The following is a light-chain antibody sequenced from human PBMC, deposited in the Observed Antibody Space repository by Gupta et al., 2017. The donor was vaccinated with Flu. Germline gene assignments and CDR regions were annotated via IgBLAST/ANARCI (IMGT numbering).Light chain of an antibody. Sequence: SPGQTARIPCSGDDLPKQYVYWYRQRPGKALLGRIYKDTKRPSGIPERVYGAASAKNDNTIITAVQAEDDAYYHCPSAKHKTLVFGGGTKLTVL. V-gene: IGLV3-25*03. CDR1: DLPKQY. CDR3: PSAKHKTLV. CDR2: KDT. J-gene: IGLJ2*01.